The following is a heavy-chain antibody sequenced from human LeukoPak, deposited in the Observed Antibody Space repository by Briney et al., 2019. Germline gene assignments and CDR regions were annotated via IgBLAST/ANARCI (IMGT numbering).Heavy chain of an antibody. CDR2: IIQILGIA. Sequence: SVKVSCKASGGTFSSYAISWVRQAPGQGLEWMGRIIQILGIANYAQKFQGRVTITADKSTSTAYMELSSLRSEDTAVYYCAGDTPGGDVWFGELLRKYYFDYWGQGTLVTVSS. J-gene: IGHJ4*02. CDR3: AGDTPGGDVWFGELLRKYYFDY. V-gene: IGHV1-69*04. D-gene: IGHD3-10*01. CDR1: GGTFSSYA.